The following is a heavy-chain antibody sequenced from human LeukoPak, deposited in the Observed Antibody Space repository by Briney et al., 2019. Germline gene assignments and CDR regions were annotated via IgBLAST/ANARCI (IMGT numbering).Heavy chain of an antibody. Sequence: RASETLSLTCTVSGGSVSSGSYYWSWIRQPPGKGLEWIGYIYYSGSTNYNPSLKSRVTISVDTSKNQFSLKLSSVTAADTAVYYCAREGNGPISRVYYYDSSGSLQIDDAFDIWGQGTMVTVSS. D-gene: IGHD3-22*01. CDR2: IYYSGST. V-gene: IGHV4-61*01. CDR3: AREGNGPISRVYYYDSSGSLQIDDAFDI. J-gene: IGHJ3*02. CDR1: GGSVSSGSYY.